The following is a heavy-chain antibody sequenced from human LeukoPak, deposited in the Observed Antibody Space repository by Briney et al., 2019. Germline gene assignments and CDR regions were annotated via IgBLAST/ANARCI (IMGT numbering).Heavy chain of an antibody. CDR3: ATVSWGYGRYYYMDV. Sequence: GASVKVSCKVSGYILTELSMHWVRQAPGKGLEWMGGFDPEDGETVYAQKFQGRVTMTEDTSTDTAYMELTSLTSEDTAVYYCATVSWGYGRYYYMDVWGKGTTVTVSS. J-gene: IGHJ6*03. V-gene: IGHV1-24*01. CDR2: FDPEDGET. CDR1: GYILTELS. D-gene: IGHD5-12*01.